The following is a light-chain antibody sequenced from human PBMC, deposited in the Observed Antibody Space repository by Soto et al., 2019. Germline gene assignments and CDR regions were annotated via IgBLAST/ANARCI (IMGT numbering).Light chain of an antibody. V-gene: IGKV1-39*01. CDR1: QSISNH. Sequence: DIQMTQSPSSLSASIGDRVTLTCRASQSISNHLNWYQQNSGKAPKLLVYGGSSLQSGVSSRFSGGVSGTLFTLTSSSLQPEDLATYYCQQSYIVPFTFGPGPKV. J-gene: IGKJ3*01. CDR2: GGS. CDR3: QQSYIVPFT.